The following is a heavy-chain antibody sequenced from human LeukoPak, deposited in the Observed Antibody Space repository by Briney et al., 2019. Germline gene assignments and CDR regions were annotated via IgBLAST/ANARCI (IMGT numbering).Heavy chain of an antibody. Sequence: SETLSLTCTVSGGSISAFHWGWVRQPPGKGLEWIGYIYYSGRTNYNPSLKSRVTISVDTSKNQFSLKLSSVTAADTAVYYCASGRTGDDFDYWGQGTLVTVSS. J-gene: IGHJ4*02. D-gene: IGHD1-14*01. CDR3: ASGRTGDDFDY. CDR1: GGSISAFH. CDR2: IYYSGRT. V-gene: IGHV4-59*01.